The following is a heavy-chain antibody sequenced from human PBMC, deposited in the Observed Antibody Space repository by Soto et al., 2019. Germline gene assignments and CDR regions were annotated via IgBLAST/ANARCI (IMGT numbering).Heavy chain of an antibody. CDR3: ARDEEMGVLGMGGLDY. V-gene: IGHV3-11*01. D-gene: IGHD3-16*01. Sequence: GGSLRLSCAASGFTFSDYYMSWIRQAPGKGLEWVSYISSSGSTIYYADSVKGRFTISRDNAKNSLYLQMNSLRAEDTAVYYCARDEEMGVLGMGGLDYWGQGTLVTVSS. J-gene: IGHJ4*02. CDR1: GFTFSDYY. CDR2: ISSSGSTI.